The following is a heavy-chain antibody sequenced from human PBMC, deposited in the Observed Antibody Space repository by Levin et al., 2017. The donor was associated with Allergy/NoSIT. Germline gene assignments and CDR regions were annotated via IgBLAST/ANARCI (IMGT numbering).Heavy chain of an antibody. CDR1: GFTFSSYA. V-gene: IGHV3-30*04. CDR3: ARGWGYWEDPDAFDI. D-gene: IGHD2-15*01. Sequence: PGGSLRLSCAASGFTFSSYAMHWVRQAPGKGLEWVAVISYDGSNKYYADSVKGRFTISRDNSKNTLYLQMNSLRAEDTAVYYCARGWGYWEDPDAFDIWGQGTMVTVSS. J-gene: IGHJ3*02. CDR2: ISYDGSNK.